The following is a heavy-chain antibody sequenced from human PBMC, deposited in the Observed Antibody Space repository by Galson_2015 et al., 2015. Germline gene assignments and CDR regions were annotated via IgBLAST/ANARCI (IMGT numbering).Heavy chain of an antibody. CDR2: IYSGGST. CDR1: GFTVSTNY. V-gene: IGHV3-66*02. CDR3: AGGDALEYFQH. J-gene: IGHJ1*01. Sequence: SLRLSCAASGFTVSTNYMNWVRQAPGKGLEWVLVIYSGGSTYYADSVKGRFNISRGNSKNTLYLQMNSLRPEDTAVYYCAGGDALEYFQHWGQGTLVTVSS. D-gene: IGHD3-10*01.